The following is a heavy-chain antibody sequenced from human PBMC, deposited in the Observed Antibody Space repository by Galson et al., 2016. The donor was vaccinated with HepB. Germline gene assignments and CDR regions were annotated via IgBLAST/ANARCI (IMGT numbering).Heavy chain of an antibody. Sequence: PALVKPTQTLTLTCTLSGFSLSPSGVGVAWIRQPPGKALEWLALIYWDDDKRYSPSLKSRLTITKDTSKNQVVLTMTNMDHVDTGTYYCARRFGQYYFDFWGQGTLVTVSS. V-gene: IGHV2-5*02. CDR1: GFSLSPSGVG. D-gene: IGHD3-10*01. J-gene: IGHJ4*02. CDR3: ARRFGQYYFDF. CDR2: IYWDDDK.